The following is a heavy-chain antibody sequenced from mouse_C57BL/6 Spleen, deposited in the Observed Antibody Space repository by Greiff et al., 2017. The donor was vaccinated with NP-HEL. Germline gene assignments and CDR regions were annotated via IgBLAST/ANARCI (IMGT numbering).Heavy chain of an antibody. Sequence: QVQLQQPGAELVMPGASVKLSCKASGYTFTSYWMHWVQQRPGQGLEWIGAIDPSDSYTNYTQKFKGKSTLTVDKSSSTAYMQLSSLTSEDSAVYYCARPYFDVWGTGTTVTVSS. CDR3: ARPYFDV. J-gene: IGHJ1*03. CDR1: GYTFTSYW. V-gene: IGHV1-69*01. CDR2: IDPSDSYT.